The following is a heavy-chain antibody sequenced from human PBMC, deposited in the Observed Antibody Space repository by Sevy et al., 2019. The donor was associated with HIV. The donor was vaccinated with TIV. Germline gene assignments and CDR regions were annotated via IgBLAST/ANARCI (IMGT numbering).Heavy chain of an antibody. CDR2: ISGSGGST. CDR3: AKQWRLTMIVVVNFLFDY. V-gene: IGHV3-23*01. CDR1: GFTFSSYA. Sequence: GGSLRLSCAASGFTFSSYAMSWVRQAPGKGLEWVSAISGSGGSTYYADSVKGRFTISGDNSKNTLYLQMNSLRAEDTAVYYCAKQWRLTMIVVVNFLFDYWGRGTLVTVSS. D-gene: IGHD3-22*01. J-gene: IGHJ4*02.